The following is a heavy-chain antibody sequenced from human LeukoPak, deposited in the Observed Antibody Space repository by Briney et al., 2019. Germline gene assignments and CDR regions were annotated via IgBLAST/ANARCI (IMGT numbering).Heavy chain of an antibody. CDR3: ARDRYTVVSWYFDL. V-gene: IGHV4-31*03. J-gene: IGHJ2*01. Sequence: SQTLSLTCTVSGGSISSGGYYWSWIRQHPGKGLEWVGYIYYSGSTYYNPSLKSRVTISVDTSKNQFSLKLSSVTAADTAVYYCARDRYTVVSWYFDLWGRGTLVTVSS. CDR2: IYYSGST. D-gene: IGHD4-23*01. CDR1: GGSISSGGYY.